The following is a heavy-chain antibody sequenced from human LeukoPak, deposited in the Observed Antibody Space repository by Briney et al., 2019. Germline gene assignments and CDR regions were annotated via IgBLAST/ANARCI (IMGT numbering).Heavy chain of an antibody. Sequence: PGGSLRLSCAASGFTFSSFWMIWVRQAPGKGLEWVANIKGDGSEEYYVDSVKGRFTISRDNAKNSLYLQMNGLRPEDTAFYYCAKNRVAQNYADAFEIWGQGTMVTVSS. J-gene: IGHJ3*02. CDR2: IKGDGSEE. CDR3: AKNRVAQNYADAFEI. CDR1: GFTFSSFW. D-gene: IGHD5-24*01. V-gene: IGHV3-7*01.